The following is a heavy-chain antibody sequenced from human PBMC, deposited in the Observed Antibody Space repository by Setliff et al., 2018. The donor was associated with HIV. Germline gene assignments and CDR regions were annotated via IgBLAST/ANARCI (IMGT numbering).Heavy chain of an antibody. Sequence: PSETLSLTCAVYGGSFSGYYCWSWIRQSPGERLEWIGDITHSGSAEYSPSFRSRVTISVDTSKNQFSLKLSSVTAADTAVYYCASSNYRFVYFDYWGQGTLVTAPQ. CDR2: ITHSGSA. V-gene: IGHV4-34*01. CDR1: GGSFSGYY. D-gene: IGHD1-7*01. CDR3: ASSNYRFVYFDY. J-gene: IGHJ4*02.